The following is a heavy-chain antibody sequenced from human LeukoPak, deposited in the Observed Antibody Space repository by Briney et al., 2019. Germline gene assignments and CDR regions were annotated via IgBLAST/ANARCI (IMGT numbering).Heavy chain of an antibody. Sequence: SQTLSLTCTASGGSISSGSYYWSWIRQPAGKGLEWIGRIYTSGSTNYNPSLKSRVTISVDTSKNQFSLKLSSVTAADTAVYYCARVDPTYDAFDIWGQGTMVTVSS. CDR3: ARVDPTYDAFDI. J-gene: IGHJ3*02. V-gene: IGHV4-61*02. CDR2: IYTSGST. D-gene: IGHD2/OR15-2a*01. CDR1: GGSISSGSYY.